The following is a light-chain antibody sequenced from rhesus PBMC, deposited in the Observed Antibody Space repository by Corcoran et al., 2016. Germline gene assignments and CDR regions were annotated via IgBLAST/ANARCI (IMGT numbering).Light chain of an antibody. V-gene: IGKV3-10*01. Sequence: QVILTQSPATLSLSPGERATLSCRTSQSVSIYLAWYQQKPGQAPRSHIYAASTRATGIPDRFSGSGSGTYFTLTISSLEPEDVGVYHCYQHSSGYSFGQGTKVEIK. CDR1: QSVSIY. CDR2: AAS. J-gene: IGKJ2*01. CDR3: YQHSSGYS.